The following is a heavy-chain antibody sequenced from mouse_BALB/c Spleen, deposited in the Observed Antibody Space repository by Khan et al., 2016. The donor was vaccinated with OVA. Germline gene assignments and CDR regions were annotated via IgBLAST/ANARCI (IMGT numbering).Heavy chain of an antibody. Sequence: QVQLKESGAELVRPGASVKLSCKTSGYSFTNYWMHWVKQRPGHGLEWIGMIHPSASAPRLTQKFKDPATLTVDHSSGTAQMQLTSPTTEDYAVYYSARRKFMTTAEEDPWFAYWGPGTLVTVAA. CDR1: GYSFTNYW. V-gene: IGHV1-74*01. CDR3: ARRKFMTTAEEDPWFAY. J-gene: IGHJ3*01. D-gene: IGHD1-2*01. CDR2: IHPSASAP.